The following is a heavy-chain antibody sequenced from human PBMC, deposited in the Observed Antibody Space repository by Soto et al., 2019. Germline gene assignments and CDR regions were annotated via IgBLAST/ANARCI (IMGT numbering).Heavy chain of an antibody. J-gene: IGHJ4*02. V-gene: IGHV3-15*01. CDR1: GFTFSNAW. CDR3: TTAHPRGPDY. CDR2: IKSKTDGGTI. Sequence: EVQLVESGGGLVKPGESRRLYCAASGFTFSNAWMNWVRQAPGTGLEWVGLIKSKTDGGTIDYPAPVKGRFIISRDDSRNTLYLQMNSLKTEDTAVYYCTTAHPRGPDYWGQGTLVTVSS. D-gene: IGHD5-12*01.